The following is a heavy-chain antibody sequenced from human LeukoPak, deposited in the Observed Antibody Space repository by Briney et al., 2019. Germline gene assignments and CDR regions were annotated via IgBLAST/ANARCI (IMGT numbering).Heavy chain of an antibody. CDR1: GGTFSSYA. J-gene: IGHJ5*02. CDR2: INPNSGGT. D-gene: IGHD3-22*01. Sequence: ASVKVSCKASGGTFSSYAISWVRQAPGQGLEWMGWINPNSGGTNYAQKFQGWVTMTRDTSISTAYMELSRLRSDDTAVYYCARGHYYDSGFDPWGQGTLVTVSS. CDR3: ARGHYYDSGFDP. V-gene: IGHV1-2*04.